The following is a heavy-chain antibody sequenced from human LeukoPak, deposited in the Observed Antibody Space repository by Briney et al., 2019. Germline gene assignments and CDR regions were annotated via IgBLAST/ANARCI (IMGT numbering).Heavy chain of an antibody. V-gene: IGHV3-21*01. D-gene: IGHD6-6*01. CDR1: GVTFSTYD. Sequence: GGSLRLSCAASGVTFSTYDMNWVRQAPGKGLEWVSSISSSSSYRYYADSVKGRFTISRDNAKNSLYLQLNSLRAEDTAVYYFARVESSIALSYAFFLWGEGALVTVSS. CDR2: ISSSSSYR. CDR3: ARVESSIALSYAFFL. J-gene: IGHJ4*02.